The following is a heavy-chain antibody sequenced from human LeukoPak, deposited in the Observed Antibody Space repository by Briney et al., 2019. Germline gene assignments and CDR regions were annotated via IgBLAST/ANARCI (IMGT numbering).Heavy chain of an antibody. Sequence: NPSETLSLTCTVSGGSISRYYWSWIRQSAGKGLEWIGRIYTSGITNYNPSLKSRVTMSIDTSKNQFSLKLSSVTAADTALYYCAREASPYTYFSSGMDVWGQGTTVTVSS. CDR1: GGSISRYY. CDR2: IYTSGIT. J-gene: IGHJ6*02. D-gene: IGHD2/OR15-2a*01. V-gene: IGHV4-4*07. CDR3: AREASPYTYFSSGMDV.